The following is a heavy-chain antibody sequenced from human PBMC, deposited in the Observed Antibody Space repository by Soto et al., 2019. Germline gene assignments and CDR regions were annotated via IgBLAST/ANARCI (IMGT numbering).Heavy chain of an antibody. CDR3: ARDKITGLFDY. J-gene: IGHJ4*02. CDR2: IYYSGST. Sequence: SETLSLTCTVSGGSISSYYWSWIRQPPGKGLEWIGYIYYSGSTYYNPSLKSRVTISVDTSKNQFSLKLSSVTAADTAVYYCARDKITGLFDYWGQGTLVTVSS. D-gene: IGHD2-8*02. V-gene: IGHV4-59*04. CDR1: GGSISSYY.